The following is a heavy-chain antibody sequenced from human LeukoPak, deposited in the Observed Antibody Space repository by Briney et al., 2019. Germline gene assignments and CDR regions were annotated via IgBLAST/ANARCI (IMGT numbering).Heavy chain of an antibody. J-gene: IGHJ4*02. CDR1: GYTFTSYD. CDR2: MNPNSSNT. D-gene: IGHD6-6*01. Sequence: SSVKVSCKASGYTFTSYDINWVRQATGQGLEWMEWMNPNSSNTGYAQKFQGKVTMTRNTSICTAYMELSSLRSEDTAVYYCAREIAARAADYWGQGTLVTVSS. CDR3: AREIAARAADY. V-gene: IGHV1-8*01.